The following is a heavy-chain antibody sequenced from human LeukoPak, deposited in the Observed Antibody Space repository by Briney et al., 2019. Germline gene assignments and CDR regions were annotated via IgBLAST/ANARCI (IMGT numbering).Heavy chain of an antibody. CDR3: ARAGVGAIYYFDY. V-gene: IGHV3-33*01. CDR1: GFTFSNYG. CDR2: IWYDGSNK. D-gene: IGHD1-26*01. Sequence: GGSLRLSCATSGFTFSNYGMHWVRQAPGKGLEWVALIWYDGSNKYYADSVRGRFTISRDNSKNTLYLQMKSLRVEDTAVYYCARAGVGAIYYFDYWGQGTLVTVSS. J-gene: IGHJ4*02.